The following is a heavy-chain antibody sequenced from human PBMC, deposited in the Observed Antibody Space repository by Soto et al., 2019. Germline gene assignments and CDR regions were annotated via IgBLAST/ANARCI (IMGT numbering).Heavy chain of an antibody. CDR2: FDPEDGET. V-gene: IGHV1-24*01. Sequence: GPVKVSCKVSGYTLTELFMHWVRQAPGKGLEWMGGFDPEDGETIYAQKFQGRVTMTEDTSTDTAYMELSSLRSEDTAVYYCATGRVSYYYGSGRHAFDIWGQGTMVTVSS. CDR3: ATGRVSYYYGSGRHAFDI. J-gene: IGHJ3*02. D-gene: IGHD3-10*01. CDR1: GYTLTELF.